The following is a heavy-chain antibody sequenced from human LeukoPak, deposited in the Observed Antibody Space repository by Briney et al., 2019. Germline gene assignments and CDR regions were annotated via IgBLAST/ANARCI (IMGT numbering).Heavy chain of an antibody. CDR2: MNPNSGNT. CDR1: GYTFSTYD. D-gene: IGHD3-10*01. V-gene: IGHV1-8*01. Sequence: ASVKVSCKASGYTFSTYDVIWVRQATGQGLEWMGWMNPNSGNTGYALKFRGRVTMTGDTSISTAYMELSSLRSEDTAVYYCARDVSQGSGSYRNQAFDYWGQGTLVTVSS. J-gene: IGHJ4*02. CDR3: ARDVSQGSGSYRNQAFDY.